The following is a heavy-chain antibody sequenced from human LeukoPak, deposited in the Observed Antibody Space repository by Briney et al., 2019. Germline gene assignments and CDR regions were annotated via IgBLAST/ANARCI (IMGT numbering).Heavy chain of an antibody. CDR2: FYYSGRT. CDR3: AHQTEGWFDP. V-gene: IGHV4-59*08. CDR1: GDSISSNY. J-gene: IGHJ5*02. Sequence: ASETLSLTCTVSGDSISSNYWSWIRQPPGKGLEWIGYFYYSGRTNYNPSLKSRVTISGDTSTNQFSLKLNSVTAADTAVYYCAHQTEGWFDPWGQGTLAIVSS. D-gene: IGHD2-2*01.